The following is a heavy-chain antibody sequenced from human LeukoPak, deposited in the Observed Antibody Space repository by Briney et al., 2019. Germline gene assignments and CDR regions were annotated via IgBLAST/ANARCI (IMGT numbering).Heavy chain of an antibody. CDR2: ISSSSSYT. Sequence: GGSLRLSCAASGFTFSDYYMSWIRQAPGKGLEWVSYISSSSSYTNYADSVKGRFTISRDNAKNSLYLQMNSLSTEDTAMYYCARSIVVVTYLAYWGQGTLVTVSS. CDR3: ARSIVVVTYLAY. D-gene: IGHD2-21*02. CDR1: GFTFSDYY. J-gene: IGHJ4*02. V-gene: IGHV3-11*06.